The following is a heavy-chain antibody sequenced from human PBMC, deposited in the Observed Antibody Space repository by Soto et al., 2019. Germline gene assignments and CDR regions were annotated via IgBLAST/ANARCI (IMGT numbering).Heavy chain of an antibody. CDR1: GGSISSYY. CDR3: ARVWGGAFDI. CDR2: IYYSGST. D-gene: IGHD3-10*01. V-gene: IGHV4-59*01. J-gene: IGHJ3*02. Sequence: QVQLQESGPGLVKPSETLSLTCTVSGGSISSYYWSWIRQPPGKGLEWIGYIYYSGSTNYNPSLKRLVPISVDTSKNQSALKLSSVTAADTAVYYCARVWGGAFDIWGQGTMVAVSS.